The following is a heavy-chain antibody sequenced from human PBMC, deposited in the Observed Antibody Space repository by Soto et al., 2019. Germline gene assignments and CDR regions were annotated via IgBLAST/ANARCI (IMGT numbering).Heavy chain of an antibody. CDR1: GYTFTHYG. D-gene: IGHD3-9*01. Sequence: QVQLLQSGAEVKKPGASVKVSCKASGYTFTHYGITWLRQAPGQGPEWMGWISAYIGNRDYAQNLQDRVTMTTDTSTSTAYMELRSLRSDDTAVYYCARPQNDILTDSYTNFFDSWGQGTLVTVSS. J-gene: IGHJ5*01. CDR2: ISAYIGNR. CDR3: ARPQNDILTDSYTNFFDS. V-gene: IGHV1-18*01.